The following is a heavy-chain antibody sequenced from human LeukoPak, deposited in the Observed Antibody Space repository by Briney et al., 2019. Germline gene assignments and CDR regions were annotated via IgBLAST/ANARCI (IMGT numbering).Heavy chain of an antibody. CDR2: INHSGST. CDR3: ARLRSGYCPTRGGHNWFDP. V-gene: IGHV4-34*01. CDR1: GGSFSGYY. D-gene: IGHD3-22*01. J-gene: IGHJ5*02. Sequence: SETLSLTCAVYGGSFSGYYWSWIRQPPGKGLEWIGEINHSGSTNYNPSLKSRVTISVDTSKNQFSLKLSSVTAADTAVYYCARLRSGYCPTRGGHNWFDPWGQGTLVTVSS.